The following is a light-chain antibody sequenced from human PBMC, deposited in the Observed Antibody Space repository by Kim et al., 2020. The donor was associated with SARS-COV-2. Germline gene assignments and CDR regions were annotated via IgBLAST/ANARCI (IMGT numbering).Light chain of an antibody. CDR1: QKILYSTNNKNY. V-gene: IGKV4-1*01. CDR3: QQYYSTPIT. J-gene: IGKJ5*01. CDR2: WAS. Sequence: ATITCNTSQKILYSTNNKNYLAWYQQKPGQPPKLLIYWASTRESGVPDRFSGSGSGTDFTLTISNLQAEDVAVYYCQQYYSTPITFGQGTRLEIK.